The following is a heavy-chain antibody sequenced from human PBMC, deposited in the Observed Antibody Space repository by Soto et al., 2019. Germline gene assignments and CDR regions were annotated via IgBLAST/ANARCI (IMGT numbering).Heavy chain of an antibody. CDR3: AREDGLDDSSRSVYYYYYGMDV. CDR2: INPSGGST. CDR1: GYTFTSYY. J-gene: IGHJ6*02. Sequence: QVQLVQSGAEVKKPGASVKVSCKASGYTFTSYYMHWVRQAPGQGLEWMGIINPSGGSTSYAQKFQGRVTMTRDTSTSTVYMEVRSRRSEDTAVYYCAREDGLDDSSRSVYYYYYGMDVWGQGTTVTVSS. D-gene: IGHD6-13*01. V-gene: IGHV1-46*01.